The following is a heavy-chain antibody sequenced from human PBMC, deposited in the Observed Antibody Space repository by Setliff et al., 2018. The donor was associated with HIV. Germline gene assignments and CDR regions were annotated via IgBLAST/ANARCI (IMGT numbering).Heavy chain of an antibody. CDR3: TRVAVITDDAFDV. CDR2: INPRGETT. J-gene: IGHJ3*01. D-gene: IGHD3-16*01. Sequence: GASVKVSCKTSGYPFSHYPMGWMRQAPGQGLEWMGMINPRGETTNYAQKFQGRVTMTSDTSTSTAYMELSSLRSEDTAFYYCTRVAVITDDAFDVWGQGTMVTVSS. CDR1: GYPFSHYP. V-gene: IGHV1-46*01.